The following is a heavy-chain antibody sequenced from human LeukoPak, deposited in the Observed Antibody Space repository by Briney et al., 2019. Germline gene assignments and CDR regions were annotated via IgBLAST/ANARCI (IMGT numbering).Heavy chain of an antibody. CDR1: GFTVSSNY. CDR2: IYSGGST. J-gene: IGHJ4*02. CDR3: VRTPGIAAYFDY. V-gene: IGHV3-53*05. D-gene: IGHD6-13*01. Sequence: GGSLRLSCAASGFTVSSNYMSWVRQAPGKGLEWVSVIYSGGSTYYADSVKGRFTISRDNSKNTLYLQMNSLRAEDTAVYYCVRTPGIAAYFDYWGQGTLVTVSS.